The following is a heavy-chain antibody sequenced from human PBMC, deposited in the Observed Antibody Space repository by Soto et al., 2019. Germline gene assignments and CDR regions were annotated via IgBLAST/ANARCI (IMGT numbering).Heavy chain of an antibody. J-gene: IGHJ4*02. D-gene: IGHD1-26*01. V-gene: IGHV1-18*01. CDR1: GYTFTNFG. CDR2: ISAYNGNT. CDR3: ARGGTAIDY. Sequence: QVQLVQSGAEVKKPGASVKVSCKASGYTFTNFGISWVRQAPGQGLAWMGWISAYNGNTNYVQNLQGRVTMTPDTSTSTASMELRRLSSDDTDVYYCARGGTAIDYWGEGTLVSVSS.